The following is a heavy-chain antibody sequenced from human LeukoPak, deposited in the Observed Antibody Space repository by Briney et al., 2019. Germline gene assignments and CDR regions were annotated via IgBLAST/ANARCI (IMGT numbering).Heavy chain of an antibody. D-gene: IGHD2-8*01. CDR1: GGSISSSSYY. CDR3: ARDSLMRYCTNGVCYKGYYYMDV. Sequence: PSETLSLTCTVSGGSISSSSYYWGWIRQPPGKGLEWIGGIYYSGSTYYNPSLKSRVTISVDTSKNQFSLKLSSVTAADTAVYYCARDSLMRYCTNGVCYKGYYYMDVWGKGTTVTVSS. V-gene: IGHV4-39*07. J-gene: IGHJ6*03. CDR2: IYYSGST.